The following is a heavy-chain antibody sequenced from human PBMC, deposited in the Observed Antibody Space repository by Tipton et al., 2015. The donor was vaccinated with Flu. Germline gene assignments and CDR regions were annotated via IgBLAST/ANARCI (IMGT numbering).Heavy chain of an antibody. CDR1: GYTFTGYY. Sequence: QLVQSGAEVKKPGASVKVSCKASGYTFTGYYMHWVRQAPGQGLEWMGRINLNSGGTNYAQKFQGRVTMTRDTSISTAYMELSRLRSDDTAVYYCARAMIVVAPLDYWGQGTLVTVSS. D-gene: IGHD3-22*01. V-gene: IGHV1-2*06. J-gene: IGHJ4*02. CDR3: ARAMIVVAPLDY. CDR2: INLNSGGT.